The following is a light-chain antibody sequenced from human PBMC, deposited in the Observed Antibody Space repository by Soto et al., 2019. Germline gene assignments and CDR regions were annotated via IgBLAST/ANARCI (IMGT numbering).Light chain of an antibody. CDR3: LQSDCSPT. J-gene: IGKJ1*01. Sequence: DILMTLSPSFLSASIDDIVTITCRASQSISTWVAWYQQKPGKAPKLLIFGASNWQSGVPSRFSGSGSGTDFTLTIIGVQHEDFATYYCLQSDCSPTFGQGTKVDFK. CDR2: GAS. V-gene: IGKV1-39*01. CDR1: QSISTW.